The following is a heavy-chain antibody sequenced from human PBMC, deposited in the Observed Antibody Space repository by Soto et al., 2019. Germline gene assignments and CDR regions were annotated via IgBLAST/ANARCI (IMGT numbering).Heavy chain of an antibody. Sequence: QVQLVQSGAEVKKPGASVKVSCKASGYTFTSYGISWVRQAPGQGLEWMGWISAYNGNTNYAQKLQGRVTMTTDTSTSTAYMELRSLRADDTAVYYCARDRSPYDILTGSFDYWGQGTLVTVSS. CDR1: GYTFTSYG. CDR2: ISAYNGNT. V-gene: IGHV1-18*04. J-gene: IGHJ4*02. CDR3: ARDRSPYDILTGSFDY. D-gene: IGHD3-9*01.